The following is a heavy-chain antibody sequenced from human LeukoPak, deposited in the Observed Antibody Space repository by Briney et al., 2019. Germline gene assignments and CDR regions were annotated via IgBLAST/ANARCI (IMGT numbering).Heavy chain of an antibody. CDR2: IYYGGST. CDR1: GGSVSSGSYY. D-gene: IGHD1-26*01. V-gene: IGHV4-61*01. CDR3: ATDQSGIYYIY. Sequence: SETLSLTCTVSGGSVSSGSYYWSWIRQPPGKGLEWSGYIYYGGSTNYNPSLKSRVTISVDPSKNQFSLKLSSVTAADTAVYYCATDQSGIYYIYWGQGTLVTVSS. J-gene: IGHJ4*02.